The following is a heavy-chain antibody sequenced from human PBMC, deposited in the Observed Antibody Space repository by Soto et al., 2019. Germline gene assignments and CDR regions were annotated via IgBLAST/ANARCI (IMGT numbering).Heavy chain of an antibody. CDR3: ARDYYDSSGYYNDAFDI. Sequence: ASVKVSCKASGYTFTSYGISWVRQAPGQGLEWMGWISAYNGNTNYAQKLQGRVTMTTDTSTSTAYMELRSLRSDDTAVYYRARDYYDSSGYYNDAFDIWGQGTMVTVSS. CDR1: GYTFTSYG. CDR2: ISAYNGNT. V-gene: IGHV1-18*04. J-gene: IGHJ3*02. D-gene: IGHD3-22*01.